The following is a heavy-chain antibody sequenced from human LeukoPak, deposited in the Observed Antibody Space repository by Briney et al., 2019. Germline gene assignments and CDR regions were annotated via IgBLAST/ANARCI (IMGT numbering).Heavy chain of an antibody. CDR3: AREGGCGGDCYSIDY. D-gene: IGHD2-21*01. Sequence: PSETLSLTCTVSGGSISSGSYYWSWIRQPAGKGLEWIGRIYTTGSTNYNPSLKSRVTISVDTSKNQFSLKLSSVTAADTAVYYCAREGGCGGDCYSIDYWGQGTLVTVSS. V-gene: IGHV4-61*02. CDR1: GGSISSGSYY. J-gene: IGHJ4*02. CDR2: IYTTGST.